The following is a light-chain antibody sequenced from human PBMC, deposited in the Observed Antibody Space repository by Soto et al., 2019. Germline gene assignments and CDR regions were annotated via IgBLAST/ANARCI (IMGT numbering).Light chain of an antibody. Sequence: EIVLTQSPATLSLSPGERATLSCRASQSVSSYLAWYQQKPGQAPRLLIYDASNRATGIPARFSGSGSGTEFTLTISSLQSEDFAVYYCQQYNNWLRTFGQGTKVDI. J-gene: IGKJ1*01. V-gene: IGKV3-11*01. CDR1: QSVSSY. CDR3: QQYNNWLRT. CDR2: DAS.